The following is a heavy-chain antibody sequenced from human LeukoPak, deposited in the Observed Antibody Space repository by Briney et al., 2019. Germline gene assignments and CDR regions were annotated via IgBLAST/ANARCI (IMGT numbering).Heavy chain of an antibody. V-gene: IGHV4-39*01. Sequence: SETLSLTCTVSGGSISENNHYWGWIRQPPGKGLEWIGTIYHSGSANYNPSLKSRVTISVDTTKSQFSLKVTSVTAADTAMYYCANYGGIAAAGSWGQGTLVTVSS. J-gene: IGHJ1*01. CDR1: GGSISENNHY. CDR2: IYHSGSA. D-gene: IGHD6-13*01. CDR3: ANYGGIAAAGS.